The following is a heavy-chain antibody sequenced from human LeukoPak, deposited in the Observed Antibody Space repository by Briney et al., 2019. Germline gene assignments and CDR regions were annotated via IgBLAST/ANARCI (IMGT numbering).Heavy chain of an antibody. CDR3: ARGPATSAFDI. V-gene: IGHV1-2*02. CDR1: GYTFTSYD. Sequence: GASVKVSCKASGYTFTSYDISWVRQAPGEGLEWMADIDPKRGDSHYAQKFQGRVTLTRDTSISTVYMDLTTLRSDDTAVYYCARGPATSAFDIWGQGTMVTVSS. J-gene: IGHJ3*02. CDR2: IDPKRGDS.